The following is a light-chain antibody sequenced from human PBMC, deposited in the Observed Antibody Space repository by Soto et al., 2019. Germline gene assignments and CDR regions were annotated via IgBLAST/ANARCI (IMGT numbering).Light chain of an antibody. CDR3: QQYNNWPAT. Sequence: EIVLTPSPGALSLSPVEGATLSCRASQSVTGTNLAWYQPRPGQAPRLLIYDAVRRATGIPDRFSGSGSGTEFTLTISSLQSEDFALYYCQQYNNWPATFGQGTKVDIK. J-gene: IGKJ1*01. CDR2: DAV. V-gene: IGKV3D-15*01. CDR1: QSVTGTN.